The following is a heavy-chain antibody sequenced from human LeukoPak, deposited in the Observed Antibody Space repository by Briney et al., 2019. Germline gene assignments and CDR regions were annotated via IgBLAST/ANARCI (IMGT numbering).Heavy chain of an antibody. Sequence: QSGGSLRLSCAASGFTFSSYAMHWVRQAPGKGLESVSAISQNGADRYYANSVEGRFTVSRDNSKNTLSLQMDSLKPEDETVYYCARCLATCQAFEMWGLGTMVTVSS. J-gene: IGHJ3*02. CDR2: ISQNGADR. V-gene: IGHV3-64*01. CDR1: GFTFSSYA. D-gene: IGHD5/OR15-5a*01. CDR3: ARCLATCQAFEM.